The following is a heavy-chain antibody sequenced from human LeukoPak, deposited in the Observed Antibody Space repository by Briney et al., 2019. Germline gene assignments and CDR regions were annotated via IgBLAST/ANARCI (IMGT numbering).Heavy chain of an antibody. Sequence: SETLSLTCAVSGGSISSGGYSWSWIRQPPGKGLEWIGYIYYSGSTYYNPSLKSRVTISVDTSKNQFSLKLSSVTAADTAVYYCARDWGVSARPGYMDVWGKGTTVTVSS. J-gene: IGHJ6*03. CDR3: ARDWGVSARPGYMDV. CDR1: GGSISSGGYS. V-gene: IGHV4-30-4*07. D-gene: IGHD6-6*01. CDR2: IYYSGST.